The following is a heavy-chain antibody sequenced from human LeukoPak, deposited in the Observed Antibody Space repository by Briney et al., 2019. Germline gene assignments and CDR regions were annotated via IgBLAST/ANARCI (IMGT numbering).Heavy chain of an antibody. CDR2: ISWNSGSI. CDR1: GFTFDDYA. V-gene: IGHV3-9*01. CDR3: ASVPAAILSPFDY. Sequence: PGGSLRLSCAASGFTFDDYAMHWVRQAPGKGLEWVSGISWNSGSIGYADSVKGRFTISRDNAKNSLYLQMNSLRAEDTAVYYCASVPAAILSPFDYWGQGTLVTVSS. J-gene: IGHJ4*02. D-gene: IGHD2-2*02.